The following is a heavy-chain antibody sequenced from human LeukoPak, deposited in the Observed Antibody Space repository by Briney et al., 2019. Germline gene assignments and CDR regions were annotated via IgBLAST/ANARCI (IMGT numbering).Heavy chain of an antibody. CDR3: ATSLVQWYQAAGWAFDI. V-gene: IGHV1-24*01. CDR2: FDPEDGET. CDR1: GYTLTELS. D-gene: IGHD2-2*01. Sequence: GASVTVSCKVSGYTLTELSMHWVRQAPGKGLEWMGGFDPEDGETIYAQKFQGRVTMTEDTSTDTAYMELSSLRSEDTAVYYCATSLVQWYQAAGWAFDIWGQGTMVTVSS. J-gene: IGHJ3*02.